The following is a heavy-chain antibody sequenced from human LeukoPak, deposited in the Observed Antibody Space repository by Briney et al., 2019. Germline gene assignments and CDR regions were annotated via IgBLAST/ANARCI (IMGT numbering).Heavy chain of an antibody. CDR2: ISRSGGST. Sequence: GGSLRLSCAASGFIFSSYAMSWVRQAPGKGLERVSAISRSGGSTYYADSVKGRFTSSRDNSKNTLYLQMNSLRAEDTAVYYCAKDLGGSRVTAIRTISPFDYWGQGTLVTVSS. CDR1: GFIFSSYA. V-gene: IGHV3-23*01. CDR3: AKDLGGSRVTAIRTISPFDY. J-gene: IGHJ4*02. D-gene: IGHD2-21*02.